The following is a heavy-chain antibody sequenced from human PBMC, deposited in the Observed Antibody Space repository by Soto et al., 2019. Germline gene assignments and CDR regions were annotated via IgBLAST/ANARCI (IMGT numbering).Heavy chain of an antibody. CDR3: ARGLILRCAALPPRGAYYYYIDV. J-gene: IGHJ6*03. D-gene: IGHD4-17*01. CDR2: INDSGNI. V-gene: IGHV4-34*01. Sequence: QVQLQQWGAGLLKPSETLSLTCAVYGGSFSGYQWSWIRQTPGKGLEWIGEINDSGNINYNPSLKSRVTIFLGTPQKQHSLKLSSVTAAEAAVYYCARGLILRCAALPPRGAYYYYIDVWGKGPRVIVSS. CDR1: GGSFSGYQ.